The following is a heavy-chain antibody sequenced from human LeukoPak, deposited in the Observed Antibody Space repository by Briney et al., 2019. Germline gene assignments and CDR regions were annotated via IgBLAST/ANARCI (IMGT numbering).Heavy chain of an antibody. CDR1: GGSISSGYY. CDR2: IYHSGST. D-gene: IGHD2-8*01. V-gene: IGHV4-38-2*02. CDR3: ARDNPMYGY. Sequence: SETLSLTCTVSGGSISSGYYWGWIRQPPGKGLEWIGSIYHSGSTYYNPSLKSRVTISVDTSKNQFSLKLSSVTAADTAVYYCARDNPMYGYWGQGTLVTVSS. J-gene: IGHJ4*02.